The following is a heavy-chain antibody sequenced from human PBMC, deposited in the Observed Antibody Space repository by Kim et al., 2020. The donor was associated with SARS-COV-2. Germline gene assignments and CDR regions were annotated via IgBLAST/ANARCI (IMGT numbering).Heavy chain of an antibody. V-gene: IGHV4-59*08. J-gene: IGHJ6*02. Sequence: SETLSLTCTVSGGSISSYYWSWIRQPPGKGLEWIGYIYYSGSTNYNPSLKSRVTISVDTSKNQFSLKLSSVTAADTAVYYCARRGHSQPNPAPQNYYYYYGMDVWGQGTTVTVSS. CDR1: GGSISSYY. CDR3: ARRGHSQPNPAPQNYYYYYGMDV. D-gene: IGHD5-12*01. CDR2: IYYSGST.